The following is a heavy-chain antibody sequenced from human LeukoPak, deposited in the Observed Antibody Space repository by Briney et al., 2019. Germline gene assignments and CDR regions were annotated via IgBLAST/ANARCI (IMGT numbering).Heavy chain of an antibody. J-gene: IGHJ2*01. CDR1: VDSISSYY. CDR2: IYTSRST. V-gene: IGHV4-4*07. D-gene: IGHD3-22*01. Sequence: KPSETLSLTCTVSVDSISSYYWSWIRQPAGKGLEWIGRIYTSRSTNYNPSLKSRVTMSVDTSKNQSSLKLGSVTAADTAVYYCARGDYYDSSGTLWYFDLWGRGTLVTVSS. CDR3: ARGDYYDSSGTLWYFDL.